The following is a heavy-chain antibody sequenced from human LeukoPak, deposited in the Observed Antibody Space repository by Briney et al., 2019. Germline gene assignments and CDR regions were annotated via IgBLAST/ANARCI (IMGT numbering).Heavy chain of an antibody. CDR1: GGSISSSSYY. Sequence: SETLSLTCTVSGGSISSSSYYWGWIRQPPGKGLEWIGSIYYSGSTYYNPSLKSRVTISVDTSKNQFSLHLNSVTPEDTAVYYCAREDTINGVTHFDYWGQGTLVTVSS. V-gene: IGHV4-39*02. J-gene: IGHJ4*02. CDR3: AREDTINGVTHFDY. D-gene: IGHD2-8*01. CDR2: IYYSGST.